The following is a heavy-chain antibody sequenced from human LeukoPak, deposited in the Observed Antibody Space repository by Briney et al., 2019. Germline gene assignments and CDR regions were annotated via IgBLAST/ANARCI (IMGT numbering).Heavy chain of an antibody. Sequence: SETLSLTCTVSGGSISSYYWSWIRQPPGKGLEWIGYIFYSGSTNYNPSLKSRVTISVDTSKNQFSLKLSSVTAADTAVYYCARISSSNWYNERGAFDVWGQGTMVTVSS. CDR1: GGSISSYY. V-gene: IGHV4-59*12. CDR2: IFYSGST. J-gene: IGHJ3*01. CDR3: ARISSSNWYNERGAFDV. D-gene: IGHD6-13*01.